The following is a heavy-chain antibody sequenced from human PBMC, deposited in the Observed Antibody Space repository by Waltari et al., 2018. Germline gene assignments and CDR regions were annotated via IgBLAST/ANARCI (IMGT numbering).Heavy chain of an antibody. CDR3: ARDLGYGDYRDAFDI. V-gene: IGHV4-4*07. CDR1: GGSISSYY. D-gene: IGHD4-17*01. J-gene: IGHJ3*02. Sequence: QVQLQESGPGLVKPSETLSLTCTVSGGSISSYYWSWIRQPAGKGLEWIGRIYTSGSTNYNPSLKSRVTMSVDTSKNQCSLKLSSVTAADTAVYYCARDLGYGDYRDAFDIWGQGTMVTVSS. CDR2: IYTSGST.